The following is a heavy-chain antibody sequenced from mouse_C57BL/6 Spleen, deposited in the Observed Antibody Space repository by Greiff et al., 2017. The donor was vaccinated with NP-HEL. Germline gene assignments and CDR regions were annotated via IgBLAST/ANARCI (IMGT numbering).Heavy chain of an antibody. J-gene: IGHJ1*03. D-gene: IGHD4-1*01. CDR2: IWSGGST. CDR3: ARDPGPYWYFDV. V-gene: IGHV2-2*01. CDR1: GFSLTSYG. Sequence: LQESGPGLVQPSQSLSITCTVSGFSLTSYGVHWVRQSPGKGLEWLGVIWSGGSTDYNAAFISRLSISKDNSKSQVFFKMNSLQADDTAIYYCARDPGPYWYFDVWAQGPRSPSPQ.